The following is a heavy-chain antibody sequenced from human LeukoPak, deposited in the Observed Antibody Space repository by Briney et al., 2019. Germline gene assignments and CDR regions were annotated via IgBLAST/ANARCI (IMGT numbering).Heavy chain of an antibody. J-gene: IGHJ4*02. CDR1: GGSISSSSYY. CDR3: ARRVWSVGATTKGLFDY. V-gene: IGHV4-39*01. D-gene: IGHD1-26*01. Sequence: SETLSLTCTVSGGSISSSSYYWGWIRQPPGKGLEWIGSIYYSGSTYYNPSLKSRVTISVDTSMNQFSLKLSSVTAADTAVYYCARRVWSVGATTKGLFDYWGQGTLVTVSS. CDR2: IYYSGST.